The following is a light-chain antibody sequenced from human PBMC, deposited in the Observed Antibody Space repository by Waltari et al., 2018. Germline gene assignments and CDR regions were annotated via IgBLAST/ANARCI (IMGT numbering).Light chain of an antibody. CDR1: NNDAGGYTY. J-gene: IGLJ1*01. Sequence: QSALTQPASVSGSPGQSITISCTGTNNDAGGYTYLSWYQQYAGKAPKLMIYEVSNRPSGVSNRFSGSKSGNTASLTISGLQAEDEADYYCTSKTGTITYVFGTGTKVTVL. CDR3: TSKTGTITYV. CDR2: EVS. V-gene: IGLV2-14*01.